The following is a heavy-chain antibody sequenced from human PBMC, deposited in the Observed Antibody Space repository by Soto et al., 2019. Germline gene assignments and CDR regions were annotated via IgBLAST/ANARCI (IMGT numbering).Heavy chain of an antibody. CDR1: GYTFTGYY. CDR2: INPNSGGT. V-gene: IGHV1-2*02. CDR3: ARDTQGITIVRGVIPYFGN. J-gene: IGHJ4*02. Sequence: ASVKVSCKASGYTFTGYYMHWVRQAPGQGLEWMGWINPNSGGTNYAQRFQGRVTMTRDTSISTAYMELSRLRSDDTAVYYCARDTQGITIVRGVIPYFGNWGQGTLVTVAS. D-gene: IGHD3-10*01.